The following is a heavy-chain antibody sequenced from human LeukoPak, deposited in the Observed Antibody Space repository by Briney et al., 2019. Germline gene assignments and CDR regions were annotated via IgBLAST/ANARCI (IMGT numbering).Heavy chain of an antibody. CDR3: ARSPTGEKYFDY. Sequence: SETLSLTCTVSGYSIGSGYYWEWIRQPPGKGLEWIGSIYHSGNTYYNPSLKSRVTISMDTSTNQFSLKLTSVTAADTAVYYCARSPTGEKYFDYWGQGTLVTVSS. CDR2: IYHSGNT. V-gene: IGHV4-38-2*02. J-gene: IGHJ4*02. D-gene: IGHD7-27*01. CDR1: GYSIGSGYY.